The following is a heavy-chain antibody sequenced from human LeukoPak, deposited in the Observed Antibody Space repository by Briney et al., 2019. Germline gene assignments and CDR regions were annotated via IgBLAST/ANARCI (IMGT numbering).Heavy chain of an antibody. J-gene: IGHJ4*02. V-gene: IGHV5-51*01. Sequence: GESLKISCKGSGYSFTTYWIGWVRQMPGKGLEWMGIIYPADSDTTYSPSFQGQVTISADKSISTAYLQWSSLKALDTAMYYCARHRRRSIIGTASSRGFDSWGQGTLVTVSS. CDR3: ARHRRRSIIGTASSRGFDS. CDR1: GYSFTTYW. D-gene: IGHD3-10*01. CDR2: IYPADSDT.